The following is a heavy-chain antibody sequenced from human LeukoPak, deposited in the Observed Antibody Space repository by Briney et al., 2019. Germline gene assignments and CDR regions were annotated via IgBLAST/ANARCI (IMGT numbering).Heavy chain of an antibody. Sequence: PSETLSLTCTVSGGSISSGGYYWSWIRQPAGKGLEWIGYIYYSGSTNYNPSLKSRVTISVDTSKNQFSLKLSSVTAADTAVYYCARGVGPDYYDSSGYYPTLDYWGQGTLVTVSS. J-gene: IGHJ4*02. CDR1: GGSISSGGYY. D-gene: IGHD3-22*01. CDR3: ARGVGPDYYDSSGYYPTLDY. CDR2: IYYSGST. V-gene: IGHV4-61*10.